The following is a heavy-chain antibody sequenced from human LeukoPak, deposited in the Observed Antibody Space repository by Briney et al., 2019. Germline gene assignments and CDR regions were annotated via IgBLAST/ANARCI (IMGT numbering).Heavy chain of an antibody. J-gene: IGHJ4*02. D-gene: IGHD3-22*01. CDR1: GLTFSSYW. CDR2: IKQGGSEK. Sequence: GGSLRLSCALSGLTFSSYWVRWVRQAPGKGLEGVANIKQGGSEKYYVDSVKGRFTTSRDNAKSSVYLQMNSLRAEDTAVYYCASGYYYDSSGPPDYFDYWGQGTLVTVSS. CDR3: ASGYYYDSSGPPDYFDY. V-gene: IGHV3-7*01.